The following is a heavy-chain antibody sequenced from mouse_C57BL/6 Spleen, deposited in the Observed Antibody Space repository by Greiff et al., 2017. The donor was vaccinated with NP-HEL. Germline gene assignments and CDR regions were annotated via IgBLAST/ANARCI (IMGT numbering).Heavy chain of an antibody. CDR1: GYTFTDYY. V-gene: IGHV1-26*01. CDR2: INPNNGGT. Sequence: EVQLQQSGPELVKPGASVKISCKASGYTFTDYYMNWVKQSHGKSLEWIGDINPNNGGTSYNQKFKGKATLTVDKSSSTAYMELRSLTSEDSAVYYCAISSYYVDYWGQGTTLTVSS. CDR3: AISSYYVDY. J-gene: IGHJ2*01. D-gene: IGHD2-10*01.